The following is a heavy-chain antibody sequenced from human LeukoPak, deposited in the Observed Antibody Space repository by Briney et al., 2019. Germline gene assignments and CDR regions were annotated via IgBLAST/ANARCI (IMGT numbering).Heavy chain of an antibody. J-gene: IGHJ5*02. CDR2: INHYGST. V-gene: IGHV4-34*01. D-gene: IGHD2-2*01. CDR1: GGSFSGYY. CDR3: AQNYAGGWFDP. Sequence: SETLSLTCGVYGGSFSGYYWTWIRQPPGKGLEWIGEINHYGSTNYNPSLKSRVTISVDTSKNQFSLKLSSVTAADTAVYYCAQNYAGGWFDPWGQGTLVTVSS.